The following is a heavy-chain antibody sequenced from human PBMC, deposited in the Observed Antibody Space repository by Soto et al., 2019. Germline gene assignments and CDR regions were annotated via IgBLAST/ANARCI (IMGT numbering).Heavy chain of an antibody. CDR3: ARGRRYTF. J-gene: IGHJ4*02. Sequence: QVRLLQSGAEVKKPGASVKISCKTSGYTFSNYYMTWVRQAPGQGLEWMGKVNPDGGATTYAHNFQGRVTITSDASTGTVYMELSSLTSDDTAVYYCARGRRYTFWGQGTLVSVSS. CDR2: VNPDGGAT. CDR1: GYTFSNYY. V-gene: IGHV1-46*01. D-gene: IGHD1-1*01.